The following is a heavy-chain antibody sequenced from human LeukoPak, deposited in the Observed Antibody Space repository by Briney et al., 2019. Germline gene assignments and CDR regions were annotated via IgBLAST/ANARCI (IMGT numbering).Heavy chain of an antibody. CDR3: ASLYGDYVNY. J-gene: IGHJ4*02. CDR1: GFTVSSNY. CDR2: IYSGGST. D-gene: IGHD4-17*01. V-gene: IGHV3-66*01. Sequence: GGSLRLSCAASGFTVSSNYMSWVRQAPGKGLEWVSVIYSGGSTYYADSVKGRFTISRDSSKNTLYLQMSSLRAEDTAVYYCASLYGDYVNYWGQGTLVTVSS.